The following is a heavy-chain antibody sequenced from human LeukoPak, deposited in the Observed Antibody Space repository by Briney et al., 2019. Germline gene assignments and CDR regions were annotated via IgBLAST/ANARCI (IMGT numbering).Heavy chain of an antibody. CDR3: ARDIASRRIGY. J-gene: IGHJ4*02. CDR2: IWYDGSDQ. V-gene: IGHV3-33*08. CDR1: GFTFSSYG. D-gene: IGHD6-6*01. Sequence: SGGSLRLSCAASGFTFSSYGMHWVRQAPGKGLEWVAVIWYDGSDQYYADSVKGRFTISRDNYKNTLSLQMNSLRVDDTAVYYCARDIASRRIGYWGQGTPVTVSS.